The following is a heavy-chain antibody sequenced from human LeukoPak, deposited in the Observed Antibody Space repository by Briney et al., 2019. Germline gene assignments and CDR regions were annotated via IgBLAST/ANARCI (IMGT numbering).Heavy chain of an antibody. CDR3: AKDRHYSMKNTFDI. CDR1: GFTFDDYA. CDR2: ISWNSVSI. D-gene: IGHD1-26*01. Sequence: QAGGSLRLSCAASGFTFDDYAMHWVRQAPGKGLEWVSGISWNSVSIGYADSVKGRFTISRDNAKNSLYLHMNSLRAEDMALYYCAKDRHYSMKNTFDIWGQGTMVTVSS. V-gene: IGHV3-9*03. J-gene: IGHJ3*02.